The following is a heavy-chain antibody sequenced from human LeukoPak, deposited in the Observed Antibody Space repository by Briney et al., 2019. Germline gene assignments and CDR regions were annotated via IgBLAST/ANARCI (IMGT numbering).Heavy chain of an antibody. CDR3: ARDHGSYYFDY. Sequence: GGSLRLSCVASGFTFSRYWIHWVRQAPGKGLVWVSSISSDGSTTSYADSVKGRFTIYRDNAKNTLSLQMNSLRAEDTAVYYCARDHGSYYFDYWGQGILVTVSS. D-gene: IGHD3-10*01. CDR2: ISSDGSTT. J-gene: IGHJ4*02. CDR1: GFTFSRYW. V-gene: IGHV3-74*01.